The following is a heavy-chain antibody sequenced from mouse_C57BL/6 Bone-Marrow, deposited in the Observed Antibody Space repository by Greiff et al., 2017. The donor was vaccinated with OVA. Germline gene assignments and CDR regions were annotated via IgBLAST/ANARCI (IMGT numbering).Heavy chain of an antibody. V-gene: IGHV5-12*01. CDR3: ARQDYSNYVYAMDY. D-gene: IGHD2-5*01. Sequence: EVMLVESGGGLVQPGGSLKLSCAASGFTFSDYYMYWVRQTPEKRLEWVAYISNGGGSTYYPDTVKGRFTISRDNAKNTLYLQMSCLKSEDTAMYYCARQDYSNYVYAMDYWGQGTSVTVSS. J-gene: IGHJ4*01. CDR1: GFTFSDYY. CDR2: ISNGGGST.